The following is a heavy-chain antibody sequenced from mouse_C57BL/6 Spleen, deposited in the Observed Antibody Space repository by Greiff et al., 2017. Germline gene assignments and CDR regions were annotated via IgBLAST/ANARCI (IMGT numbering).Heavy chain of an antibody. D-gene: IGHD1-1*01. V-gene: IGHV1-52*01. CDR3: ARYGSSSGYAMDY. CDR1: GYTFTSYW. Sequence: QVQLQQPGAELVRPGSSVKLSCKASGYTFTSYWMHWVKQRPIQGLEWIGNIDPSDSETHYNQKFKDKATLTVDKSSSTAYMQLSRLTSEDSAVYYCARYGSSSGYAMDYWGQGTSGTVSS. CDR2: IDPSDSET. J-gene: IGHJ4*01.